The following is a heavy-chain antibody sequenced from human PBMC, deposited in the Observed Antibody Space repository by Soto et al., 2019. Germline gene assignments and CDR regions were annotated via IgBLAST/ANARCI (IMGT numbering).Heavy chain of an antibody. CDR3: ARGGPSIAVAGTIPNWFDP. Sequence: ASVKVSCKASGYTFTSYAMHWVRQAPGQRLEWMGWINAGNGNTKYSQKFQGRVTITRDTSASTAYMELSSLRSEDTAVYYCARGGPSIAVAGTIPNWFDPWGKGTRVTVPS. V-gene: IGHV1-3*01. CDR1: GYTFTSYA. CDR2: INAGNGNT. D-gene: IGHD6-19*01. J-gene: IGHJ5*02.